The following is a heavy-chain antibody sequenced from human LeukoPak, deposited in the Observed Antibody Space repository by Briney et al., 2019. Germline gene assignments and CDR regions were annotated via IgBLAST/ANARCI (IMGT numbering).Heavy chain of an antibody. J-gene: IGHJ4*02. CDR3: ARATGNYYDYVWGASRGYFDY. CDR1: GYTFTIYG. Sequence: ASVKVSCKASGYTFTIYGISWVRQAPGQGLEWMGWISAYNGNTNYAQKLQGRVTMTTDTSTSTAYMELRSLRSDDTAVYYCARATGNYYDYVWGASRGYFDYWGQGTLVTVSS. CDR2: ISAYNGNT. V-gene: IGHV1-18*01. D-gene: IGHD3-16*01.